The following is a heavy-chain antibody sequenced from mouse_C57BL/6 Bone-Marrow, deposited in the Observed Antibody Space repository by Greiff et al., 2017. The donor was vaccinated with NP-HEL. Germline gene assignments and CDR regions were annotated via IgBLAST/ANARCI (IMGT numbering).Heavy chain of an antibody. Sequence: EVQLVESGGDLVKPGGSLKLSCAASGFTFSSYGMSWVRQTPDKRLEWVATISSGGSYTYYPDSVKGRFTMSRDNAKNTLYLQMSSLKSEDTAMYYCARHPQLLLFAYWGQGTLVTVSA. V-gene: IGHV5-6*01. CDR3: ARHPQLLLFAY. J-gene: IGHJ3*01. D-gene: IGHD2-1*01. CDR2: ISSGGSYT. CDR1: GFTFSSYG.